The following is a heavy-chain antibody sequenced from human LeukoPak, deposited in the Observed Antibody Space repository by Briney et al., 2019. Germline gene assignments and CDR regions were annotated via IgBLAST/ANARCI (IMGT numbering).Heavy chain of an antibody. CDR2: IYYSGST. Sequence: PSETLSLTCTVSGGSISSYYWSWIRQPPGKGLEWIGYIYYSGSTNYNPSLKSRVTISVDTSKNQFSLKLSSVTAADTAVYYCARDLSGTNDQFDPWGQGTLVTVSS. CDR3: ARDLSGTNDQFDP. J-gene: IGHJ5*02. V-gene: IGHV4-59*01. D-gene: IGHD3-10*01. CDR1: GGSISSYY.